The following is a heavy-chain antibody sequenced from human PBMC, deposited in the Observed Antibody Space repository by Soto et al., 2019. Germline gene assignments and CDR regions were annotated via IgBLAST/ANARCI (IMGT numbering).Heavy chain of an antibody. V-gene: IGHV4-4*02. CDR3: ASRDPGTSVDY. CDR2: IYRAGST. Sequence: SETLSLTCTVSGGSFTSNNWWTWVRQPPGQGLEWIGEIYRAGSTNYNPSLKSRVTISLDKSENQSSLKVTSLTAADTAVYYCASRDPGTSVDYWGQGTLVTVSS. D-gene: IGHD1-7*01. CDR1: GGSFTSNNW. J-gene: IGHJ4*02.